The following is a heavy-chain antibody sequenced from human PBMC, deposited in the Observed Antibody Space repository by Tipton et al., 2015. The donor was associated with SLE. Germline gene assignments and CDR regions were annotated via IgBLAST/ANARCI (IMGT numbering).Heavy chain of an antibody. CDR3: ARAEEYYGSGNWFDP. D-gene: IGHD3-10*01. Sequence: TLSLTCTVSGGSISSYYWSWIRQPAGKGLEWIGSIYTSGSTNYNPSLKSRVTMSVDTSKNQFSLKLSSVTAADTAVYYCARAEEYYGSGNWFDPWGQGTLVTVSS. V-gene: IGHV4-4*07. J-gene: IGHJ5*02. CDR1: GGSISSYY. CDR2: IYTSGST.